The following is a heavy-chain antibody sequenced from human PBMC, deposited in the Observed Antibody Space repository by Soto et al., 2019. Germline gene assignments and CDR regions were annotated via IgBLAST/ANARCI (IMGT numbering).Heavy chain of an antibody. V-gene: IGHV1-18*01. J-gene: IGHJ5*02. D-gene: IGHD3-10*01. CDR2: ISGYNGDT. Sequence: GASVKVSCKASGYTFTRYGISWVRQAPGQGLEWMGWISGYNGDTNYAQKFQERVTITRDMSASTAYMELSSLRSEDTAVYYCAAGYGSGSYLPYNWFDPWGQGTLVTVSS. CDR1: GYTFTRYG. CDR3: AAGYGSGSYLPYNWFDP.